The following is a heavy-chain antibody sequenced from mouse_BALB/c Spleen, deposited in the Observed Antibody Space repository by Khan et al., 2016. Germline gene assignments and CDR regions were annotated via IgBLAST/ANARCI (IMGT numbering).Heavy chain of an antibody. D-gene: IGHD1-1*01. CDR2: IDPFNGGT. Sequence: VQLKQSGPELMKPGASVKISCKASGYSFTSYYMYWVKQSHGKSLEWIGYIDPFNGGTSYNQKFKGKATLTVDKSSSTAYMHLSSLTSEDSAVYYCASSTQSFYAMDYWGQGTSVTVSS. CDR1: GYSFTSYY. V-gene: IGHV1S135*01. CDR3: ASSTQSFYAMDY. J-gene: IGHJ4*01.